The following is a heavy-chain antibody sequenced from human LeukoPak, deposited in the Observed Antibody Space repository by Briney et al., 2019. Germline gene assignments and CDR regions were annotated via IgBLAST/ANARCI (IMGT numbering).Heavy chain of an antibody. CDR2: ISGSGGST. D-gene: IGHD3-10*01. Sequence: GGSLRLSCAASGFTFSSYAMSWVRQAPGKGLEWVSAISGSGGSTYYADSVKGRFTISRDTSKNTLSLQMNSLRAEDTAVYYCAREKGRGVISPYYDYWGQGTLVTVSS. V-gene: IGHV3-23*01. J-gene: IGHJ4*02. CDR1: GFTFSSYA. CDR3: AREKGRGVISPYYDY.